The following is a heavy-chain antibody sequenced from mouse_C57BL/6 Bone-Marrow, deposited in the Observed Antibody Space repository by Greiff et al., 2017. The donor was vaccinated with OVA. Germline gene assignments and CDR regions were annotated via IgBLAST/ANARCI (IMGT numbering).Heavy chain of an antibody. J-gene: IGHJ4*01. V-gene: IGHV5-12*01. CDR2: ISNGGGST. D-gene: IGHD2-2*01. Sequence: EVQLVESGGGLVQPGGSLKLSCAASGFTFSDYYMYWVRQTPEKRLEWVAYISNGGGSTYYPDTVKGRFTISRDNAKNTLYLQMSRLKSEDTAMYYCARGGLRRGVYYAMDYWGQGTSVTVSS. CDR1: GFTFSDYY. CDR3: ARGGLRRGVYYAMDY.